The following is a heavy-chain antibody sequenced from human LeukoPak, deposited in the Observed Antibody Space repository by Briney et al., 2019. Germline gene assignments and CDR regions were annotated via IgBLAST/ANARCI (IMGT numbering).Heavy chain of an antibody. CDR3: ARDTKDY. CDR1: GFTFSSYE. CDR2: ITTTGDRI. D-gene: IGHD2-2*01. V-gene: IGHV3-48*03. Sequence: PGGALELSCGASGFTFSSYEMNWGRQGPGKGLEWISYITTTGDRIQYADSVKGRFTISRDNAKNSLYLQMNSLRAEDTGVYFCARDTKDYWGQGTLVVVSS. J-gene: IGHJ4*02.